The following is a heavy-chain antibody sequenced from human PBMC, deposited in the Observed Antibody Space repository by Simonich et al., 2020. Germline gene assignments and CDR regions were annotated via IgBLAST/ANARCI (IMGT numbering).Heavy chain of an antibody. CDR2: INPNSGGT. CDR3: ARNGLVGILKAFDI. CDR1: GYTFTGYY. D-gene: IGHD2-21*01. V-gene: IGHV1-2*02. Sequence: QVQLVQSGAEVKKPGASVKVSCKASGYTFTGYYMHWVRQAPGQGLGGMGWINPNSGGTNDAQKFQGRVTMTRDTSISTAYMELSRLRSDDTAVYYCARNGLVGILKAFDIWGQGTMVTVSS. J-gene: IGHJ3*02.